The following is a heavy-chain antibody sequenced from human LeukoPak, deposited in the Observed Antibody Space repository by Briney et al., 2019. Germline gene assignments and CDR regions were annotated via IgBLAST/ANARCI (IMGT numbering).Heavy chain of an antibody. J-gene: IGHJ6*03. CDR2: INHSGST. CDR3: ARGPLRGSGWYRVWSGYYMDV. V-gene: IGHV4-34*01. Sequence: GSLRLSCTVSGFTVSSNSMSWIRQPPGKGLEWIGEINHSGSTNYNPSLKSRVTISVDTSKNQFSLKLSSVTAADTAVYYCARGPLRGSGWYRVWSGYYMDVWGKGTTVTVSS. CDR1: GFTVSSNS. D-gene: IGHD6-19*01.